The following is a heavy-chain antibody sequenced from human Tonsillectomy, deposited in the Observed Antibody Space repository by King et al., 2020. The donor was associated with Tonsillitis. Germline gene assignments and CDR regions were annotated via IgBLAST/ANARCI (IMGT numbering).Heavy chain of an antibody. D-gene: IGHD3-16*01. CDR1: GGIFITHS. V-gene: IGHV1-69*02. J-gene: IGHJ6*02. Sequence: QLVQSGAEVKMPGSSVKVSCKASGGIFITHSISWVRQVPGQGLEWMGRIIPIPCRTKYTQKFQGRVTITADTSTNTDYMELNNLTSEDTAMYYCARIMSNTGAWSPGTTVSVAS. CDR3: ARIMSNTGA. CDR2: IIPIPCRT.